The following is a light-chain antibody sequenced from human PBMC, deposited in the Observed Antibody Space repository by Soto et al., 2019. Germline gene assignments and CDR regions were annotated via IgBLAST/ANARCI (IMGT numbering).Light chain of an antibody. CDR2: GAS. CDR1: RSVSSSY. V-gene: IGKV3-20*01. CDR3: QLYGSSPPVT. J-gene: IGKJ4*01. Sequence: EIVLTQSPGTLSLSPGERATLSCRASRSVSSSYLAWYQQKAGQAPRLLIYGASSRATGIPDRFSGSGSGTDFTLTISRPEPEDFAVYYCQLYGSSPPVTFGGGTKVEIK.